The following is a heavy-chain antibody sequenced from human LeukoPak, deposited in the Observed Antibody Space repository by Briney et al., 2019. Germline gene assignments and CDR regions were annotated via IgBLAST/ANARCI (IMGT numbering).Heavy chain of an antibody. CDR3: AKGYVGVHWYFDL. J-gene: IGHJ2*01. CDR1: GYTFTGYY. Sequence: ASVKVCCKASGYTFTGYYMHWVRQAPGQGLEWMGWINPKSGGTNYAQKFQGRVTMTRDTSISTAYMELSRLRSDDTAVYYCAKGYVGVHWYFDLWGRGTLVTVSS. CDR2: INPKSGGT. V-gene: IGHV1-2*02. D-gene: IGHD4-23*01.